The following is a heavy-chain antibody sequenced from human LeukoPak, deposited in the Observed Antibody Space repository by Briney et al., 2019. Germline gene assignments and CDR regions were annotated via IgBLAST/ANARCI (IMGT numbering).Heavy chain of an antibody. CDR2: ISSSSSYI. CDR3: AREDSLWFGGMES. J-gene: IGHJ4*02. Sequence: GGSLRLSCAASGFTFSSYTMNWVRQAPGKGLEWVSSISSSSSYIYYADSVKGRFTISRDNAKNSLYLQMNSLRAEDTAVYYCAREDSLWFGGMESWGQGTLVTVSS. V-gene: IGHV3-21*01. D-gene: IGHD3-10*01. CDR1: GFTFSSYT.